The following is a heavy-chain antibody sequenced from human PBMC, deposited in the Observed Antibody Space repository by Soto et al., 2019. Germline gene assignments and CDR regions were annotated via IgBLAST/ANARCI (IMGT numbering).Heavy chain of an antibody. V-gene: IGHV4-39*01. J-gene: IGHJ5*02. CDR1: GGSISSSSYY. D-gene: IGHD6-19*01. Sequence: QLQLQESGPGLVKPSETLSLTCTVSGGSISSSSYYWGWIRQPPGKGLEWIGSIYYSGSTYYNPSLKSRVTISVDTSKNQFSLELSSVTAADTAVYYCARGYSSGWYALYNWFDPWGQGTLVTVSS. CDR2: IYYSGST. CDR3: ARGYSSGWYALYNWFDP.